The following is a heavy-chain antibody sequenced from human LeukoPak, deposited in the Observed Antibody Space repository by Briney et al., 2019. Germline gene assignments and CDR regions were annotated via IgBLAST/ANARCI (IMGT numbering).Heavy chain of an antibody. J-gene: IGHJ4*02. V-gene: IGHV3-43*02. D-gene: IGHD2-2*01. CDR2: ISGDRRST. CDR1: GFAFDDYA. Sequence: GGSLRLSCAASGFAFDDYAMHWVRQAPGKGLEWVSLISGDRRSTYYADSVKGRFTISRDNSKNSLYLQMNSLRTEDTALYYCAKAPSSRYQPLDYWGQGTLVTVSS. CDR3: AKAPSSRYQPLDY.